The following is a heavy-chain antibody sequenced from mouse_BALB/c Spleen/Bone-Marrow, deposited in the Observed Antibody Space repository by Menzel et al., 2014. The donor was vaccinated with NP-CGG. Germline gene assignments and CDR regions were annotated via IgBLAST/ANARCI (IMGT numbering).Heavy chain of an antibody. CDR2: ISSVGSYT. Sequence: EVKLVGSGGDLVKPGGSLKLSCAASGFTFSNYGMSWVRQTPDKRLEWVATISSVGSYTYYPDSVKGRFTISRDNAKNTLFLQMSSLKSEDTAMYYCARRGTGTGSYYFDYWGQGTTLTVSS. D-gene: IGHD4-1*01. CDR1: GFTFSNYG. V-gene: IGHV5-6*02. J-gene: IGHJ2*01. CDR3: ARRGTGTGSYYFDY.